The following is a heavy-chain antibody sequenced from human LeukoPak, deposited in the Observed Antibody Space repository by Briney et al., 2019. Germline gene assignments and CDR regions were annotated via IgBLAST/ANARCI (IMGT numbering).Heavy chain of an antibody. J-gene: IGHJ4*02. V-gene: IGHV1-69*13. CDR2: IIPIFGTA. CDR1: GGTFSSYA. Sequence: SVKVSCKASGGTFSSYAISWVRQAPGQGLEWMGGIIPIFGTANYAQKFQGRVTITADESTSTAYMELSRLTSDDTAVYYCARGNFYDNKGYSPELRYWGQGTLVTVSS. D-gene: IGHD3-10*01. CDR3: ARGNFYDNKGYSPELRY.